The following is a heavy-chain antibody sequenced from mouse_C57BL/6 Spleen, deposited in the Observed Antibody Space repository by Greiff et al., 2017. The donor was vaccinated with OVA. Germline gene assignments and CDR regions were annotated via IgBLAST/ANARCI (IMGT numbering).Heavy chain of an antibody. CDR1: GFSLTSYG. CDR2: IWSGGST. V-gene: IGHV2-2*01. J-gene: IGHJ2*01. Sequence: QVQLQQSGPGLVQPSQSLSITCTVSGFSLTSYGVHWVRQSPGKGLEWLGVIWSGGSTDYNAAFISSLSISKDNSKSQVFFKMNRLQADDTAIYYCARRVDYDGYFDYWGQGTTLTVSS. CDR3: ARRVDYDGYFDY. D-gene: IGHD2-4*01.